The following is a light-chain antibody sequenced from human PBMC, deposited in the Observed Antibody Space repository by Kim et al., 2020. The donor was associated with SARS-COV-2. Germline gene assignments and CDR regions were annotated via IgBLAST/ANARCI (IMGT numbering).Light chain of an antibody. J-gene: IGLJ3*02. V-gene: IGLV10-54*01. Sequence: AGLTQPPSVSQGLRQTATLTCTGNSNNIGDQGVAWLQQHQGHPPKLLSYRNNKRPSGISERLSASRSGNTASLTITGLQPEDEADYYCSAWDDSLKAWVFGGGTKLTVL. CDR3: SAWDDSLKAWV. CDR1: SNNIGDQG. CDR2: RNN.